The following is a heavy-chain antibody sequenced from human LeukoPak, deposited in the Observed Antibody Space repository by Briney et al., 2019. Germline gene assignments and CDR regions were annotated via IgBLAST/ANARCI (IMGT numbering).Heavy chain of an antibody. CDR1: GFTFSSYG. CDR2: ISSSSSHI. D-gene: IGHD4-17*01. V-gene: IGHV3-21*01. CDR3: ARHGDYERALGWFDP. Sequence: GGSLRLSCTASGFTFSSYGMHWVRQAPGKGLEWVSSISSSSSHIYYADSVKGRFTISRDNAKNSLYLQMNSLRAEDTAVYYCARHGDYERALGWFDPWGQGTLVTVSS. J-gene: IGHJ5*02.